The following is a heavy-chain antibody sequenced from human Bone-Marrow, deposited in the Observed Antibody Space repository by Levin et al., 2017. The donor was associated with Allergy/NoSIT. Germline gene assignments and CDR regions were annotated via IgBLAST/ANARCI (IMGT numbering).Heavy chain of an antibody. J-gene: IGHJ4*02. CDR2: INPSGGST. D-gene: IGHD2-15*01. CDR1: GYTFTSYY. V-gene: IGHV1-46*01. CDR3: ATDSGGSWRVDY. Sequence: GGSLRLSCKASGYTFTSYYMHWVRQAPGQGLEWMGIINPSGGSTSYAQKFQGRVTMTRDTSTSTVYMELSSLRSEDTAVYYCATDSGGSWRVDYWGQGTLVTVSS.